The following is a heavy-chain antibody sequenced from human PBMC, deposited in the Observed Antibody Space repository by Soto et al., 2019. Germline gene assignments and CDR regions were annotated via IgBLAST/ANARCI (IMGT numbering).Heavy chain of an antibody. V-gene: IGHV4-38-2*01. D-gene: IGHD4-17*01. CDR2: IYHSGST. CDR1: GYSISSGYY. J-gene: IGHJ5*02. Sequence: SETLSLTCAVSGYSISSGYYWGWIRQTPGKGLEWIASIYHSGSTYYNPSLKSRVTISVDTSKNQFSLKLTSVTAADTAVYYCARGAATVTPGWFDPWGQGIMVTVSS. CDR3: ARGAATVTPGWFDP.